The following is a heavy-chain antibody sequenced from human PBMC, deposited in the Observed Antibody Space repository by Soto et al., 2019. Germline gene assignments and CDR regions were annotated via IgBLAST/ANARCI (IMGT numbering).Heavy chain of an antibody. Sequence: SETLSLTCTVSGGSISSSSYYWGWIRQPPGKGLEWIGSIYYSGSTYYNPSLKSRVTISVDTSKNQFSLKLSSVTAADTAVYYCARLTKYCSSTSCYNRYYYYYYYMDVWGKGTTVTVSS. V-gene: IGHV4-39*01. CDR1: GGSISSSSYY. CDR2: IYYSGST. CDR3: ARLTKYCSSTSCYNRYYYYYYYMDV. D-gene: IGHD2-2*02. J-gene: IGHJ6*03.